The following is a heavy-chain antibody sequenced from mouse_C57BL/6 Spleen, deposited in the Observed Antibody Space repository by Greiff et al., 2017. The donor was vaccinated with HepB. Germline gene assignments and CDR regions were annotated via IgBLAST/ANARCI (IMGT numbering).Heavy chain of an antibody. CDR1: GFNIKDYY. V-gene: IGHV14-1*01. Sequence: EVQLQQSGAELVRPGASVKLSCTASGFNIKDYYMHWVKQRPEQGLEWIGRIDPEDGDTEYAPKFQGKATMTADTSSNTAYLQLSSLTSEDTAVYYCTTCHYDYDAWFAYWGQGTLVTVSA. CDR2: IDPEDGDT. J-gene: IGHJ3*01. D-gene: IGHD2-4*01. CDR3: TTCHYDYDAWFAY.